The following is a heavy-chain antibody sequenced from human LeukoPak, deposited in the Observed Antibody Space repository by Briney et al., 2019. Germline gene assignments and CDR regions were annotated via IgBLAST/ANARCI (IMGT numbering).Heavy chain of an antibody. CDR3: ARNNSSGYFDY. Sequence: SSETLSLTCAVSAYSISSGNYWDWIRPPPGKGLELIGSVYHSGSIHYSPSLKSRVTIAVDTSKNQFSLKLSSVTAADTAVYYCARNNSSGYFDYWGQGTLVTVSS. CDR2: VYHSGSI. V-gene: IGHV4-38-2*01. D-gene: IGHD3-22*01. CDR1: AYSISSGNY. J-gene: IGHJ4*02.